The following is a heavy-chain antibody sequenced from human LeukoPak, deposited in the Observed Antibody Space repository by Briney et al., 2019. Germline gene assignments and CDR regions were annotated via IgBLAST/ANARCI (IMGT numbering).Heavy chain of an antibody. V-gene: IGHV4-38-2*01. CDR3: ATSYHGSGSYYSLYFDY. Sequence: SETLSLTCAVSGYSISSGYYWGWIRQPPGKGLEWIGRIYHSGSTYYNPSLKSRVTISVDTSKNQFSLKLSSVTAADTAVYYCATSYHGSGSYYSLYFDYWGQGTLVSVSS. CDR2: IYHSGST. D-gene: IGHD3-10*01. CDR1: GYSISSGYY. J-gene: IGHJ4*02.